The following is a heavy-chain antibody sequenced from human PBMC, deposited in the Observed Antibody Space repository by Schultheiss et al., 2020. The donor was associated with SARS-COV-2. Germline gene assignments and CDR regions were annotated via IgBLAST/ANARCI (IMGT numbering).Heavy chain of an antibody. D-gene: IGHD3-10*01. Sequence: SETLSLTCAVYGGSFSGYYWSWIRQPPGKGLEWIGEINHSGSTNYNPSLKSRVTISVDKSKNQFSLKLSSVTAADTAVYYCARALWFGEVFDYWGQGTLVTVSS. J-gene: IGHJ4*02. CDR3: ARALWFGEVFDY. CDR2: INHSGST. V-gene: IGHV4-34*01. CDR1: GGSFSGYY.